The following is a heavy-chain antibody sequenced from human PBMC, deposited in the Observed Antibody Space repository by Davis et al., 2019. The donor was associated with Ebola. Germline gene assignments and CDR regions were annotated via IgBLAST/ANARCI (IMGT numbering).Heavy chain of an antibody. J-gene: IGHJ6*02. Sequence: GESLKISCAASGFTFSSYGMHWVRQAPGKGLEWVAVIWYDGSNKYYADSVKGRFTISRDNAKNTLYLQMNSLRAEDTAVYYCARALPYYYGMDVWGQGTTVTVSS. V-gene: IGHV3-33*01. CDR3: ARALPYYYGMDV. CDR2: IWYDGSNK. CDR1: GFTFSSYG.